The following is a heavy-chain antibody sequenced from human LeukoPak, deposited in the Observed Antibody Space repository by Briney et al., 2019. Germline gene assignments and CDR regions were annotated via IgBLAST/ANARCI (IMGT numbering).Heavy chain of an antibody. V-gene: IGHV4-59*01. D-gene: IGHD3-22*01. CDR3: ARGGNYYYDSSGYYH. CDR1: GGSISSYY. CDR2: IYYSGST. J-gene: IGHJ5*02. Sequence: SETLSLTCTVSGGSISSYYWSWIRQPPGKGLEWIGYIYYSGSTNYNPSLKSRVTISVDTSKNQFSLKLSPVTAADTAVYYCARGGNYYYDSSGYYHWGQGTLVTVSS.